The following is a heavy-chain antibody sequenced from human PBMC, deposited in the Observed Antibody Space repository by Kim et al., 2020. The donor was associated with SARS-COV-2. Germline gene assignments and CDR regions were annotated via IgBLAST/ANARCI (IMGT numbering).Heavy chain of an antibody. J-gene: IGHJ6*02. Sequence: SETLSLTCAVYGGSFSGYYWSWIRQPPGKGLEWIGEINHSGSTNYNPSLKSRVTISVDTSKNQFSLKLSSVTAADTAVYYCARLRVLKYCSSTSCYANYYYYGMDVWGQGTTVTVSS. CDR1: GGSFSGYY. CDR2: INHSGST. D-gene: IGHD2-2*01. V-gene: IGHV4-34*01. CDR3: ARLRVLKYCSSTSCYANYYYYGMDV.